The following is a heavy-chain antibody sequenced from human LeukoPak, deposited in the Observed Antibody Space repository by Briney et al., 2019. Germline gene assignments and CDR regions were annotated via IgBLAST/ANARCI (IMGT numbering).Heavy chain of an antibody. CDR1: GGSISSGGYS. V-gene: IGHV4-31*03. CDR3: ARTLAAAGIKYFDY. J-gene: IGHJ4*02. D-gene: IGHD6-13*01. Sequence: SETLSLTCTVSGGSISSGGYSWSWIRQHPGKGLEWIGYIYYSGSTYYNPSLKSRVTISVDTSKNQFSLKLSSVTAADTAVCHCARTLAAAGIKYFDYWGQGTLVTVSS. CDR2: IYYSGST.